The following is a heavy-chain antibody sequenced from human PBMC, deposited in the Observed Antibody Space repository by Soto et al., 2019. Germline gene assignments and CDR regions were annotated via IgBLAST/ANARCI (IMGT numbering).Heavy chain of an antibody. CDR3: ARGGIAVAGTTPHYYYGMDV. Sequence: SETLSLTCTVSGGSISSGGYYWSWIRQHPGKGLEWIGYIYYSGSTYYNPSLKSRVTISVDTSKNQFSLKLSSVTAADTAVYYCARGGIAVAGTTPHYYYGMDVWAQGTTVTVSS. CDR2: IYYSGST. J-gene: IGHJ6*02. D-gene: IGHD6-19*01. V-gene: IGHV4-31*03. CDR1: GGSISSGGYY.